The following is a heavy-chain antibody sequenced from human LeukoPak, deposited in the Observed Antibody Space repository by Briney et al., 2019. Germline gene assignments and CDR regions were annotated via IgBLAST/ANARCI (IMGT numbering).Heavy chain of an antibody. CDR3: AKDMGEMATISFDY. Sequence: GGSLRLSCAASGFTFSGYSIHWVRQAPGKGLEWVSSISTTGSYIYYADSVKGRFTISRDNSKNSLYLQMNSLRTEDTALYYCAKDMGEMATISFDYWGQGTLVTVSS. CDR1: GFTFSGYS. J-gene: IGHJ4*02. CDR2: ISTTGSYI. D-gene: IGHD5-24*01. V-gene: IGHV3-21*04.